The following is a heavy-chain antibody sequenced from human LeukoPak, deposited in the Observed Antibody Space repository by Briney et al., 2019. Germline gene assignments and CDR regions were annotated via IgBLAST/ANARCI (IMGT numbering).Heavy chain of an antibody. CDR1: GFTFSSYA. CDR2: ISGSGGST. CDR3: AKDQVWIVVGSFDY. Sequence: QPGGSLRLSCAASGFTFSSYAMSWVRQALGKGLEWVSGISGSGGSTYYADSVKGRFTISRDNSKNTLYLQMTSLRAEDTAVYYCAKDQVWIVVGSFDYWGQGTLVTVSS. J-gene: IGHJ4*02. V-gene: IGHV3-23*01. D-gene: IGHD3-22*01.